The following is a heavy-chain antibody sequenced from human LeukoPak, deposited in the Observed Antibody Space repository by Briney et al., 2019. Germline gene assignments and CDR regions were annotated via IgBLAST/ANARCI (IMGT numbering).Heavy chain of an antibody. V-gene: IGHV3-30-3*01. Sequence: PGRSLRLSSAASGFTFSSFPMPWVRQAPGKGLEWVAVISYDGSNKYYADSVKGRFTFSRDNSKNTLYLQMNSLRPEDTAVYYCARDKRDSSGDHYYFDYWGQGTLVTVSS. D-gene: IGHD3-22*01. J-gene: IGHJ4*02. CDR1: GFTFSSFP. CDR3: ARDKRDSSGDHYYFDY. CDR2: ISYDGSNK.